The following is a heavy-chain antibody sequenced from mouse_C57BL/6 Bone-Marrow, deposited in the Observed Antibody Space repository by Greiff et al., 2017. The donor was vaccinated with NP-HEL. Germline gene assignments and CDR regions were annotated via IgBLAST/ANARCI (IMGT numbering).Heavy chain of an antibody. Sequence: EVKLVESGGDLVKPGGSLKLSCAASGFTFSSYGMSWVRQTPDKRLEWVATISSGGSYTYYPDSVKGRFTISRDNAKNPLYLQMSSLKSEDTAMYYCERLGLAWFAYWGQGTLVTVSA. CDR3: ERLGLAWFAY. J-gene: IGHJ3*01. CDR2: ISSGGSYT. CDR1: GFTFSSYG. D-gene: IGHD6-1*01. V-gene: IGHV5-6*01.